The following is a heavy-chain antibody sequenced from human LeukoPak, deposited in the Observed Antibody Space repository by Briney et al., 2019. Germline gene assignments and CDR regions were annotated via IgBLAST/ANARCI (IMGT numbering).Heavy chain of an antibody. Sequence: GGSLRLSCAASGFTFDDYGMSWVRQAPGKGLEWVSGINWNGGSTGYADSVKGRFTISRDNAKNSLYLQMNSLRAEDTALCYCAKQTTDGYSPFDYWGQGTLVTVSS. CDR2: INWNGGST. CDR3: AKQTTDGYSPFDY. V-gene: IGHV3-20*04. D-gene: IGHD5-24*01. J-gene: IGHJ4*02. CDR1: GFTFDDYG.